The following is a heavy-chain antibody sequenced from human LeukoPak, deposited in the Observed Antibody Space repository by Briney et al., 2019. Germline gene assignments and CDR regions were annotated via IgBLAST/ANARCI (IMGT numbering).Heavy chain of an antibody. CDR2: SSRDDAKT. Sequence: GGSLRLSCAASGFTFSAYGMSWVRQAPGKGLEWISTSSRDDAKTYYTDSVQGRFIISRDMSKNTLYLQMNSLRVEDTAVYYCSKRDRFGTLHVWGHGTMVNVS. CDR1: GFTFSAYG. J-gene: IGHJ3*01. D-gene: IGHD3-10*01. V-gene: IGHV3-23*01. CDR3: SKRDRFGTLHV.